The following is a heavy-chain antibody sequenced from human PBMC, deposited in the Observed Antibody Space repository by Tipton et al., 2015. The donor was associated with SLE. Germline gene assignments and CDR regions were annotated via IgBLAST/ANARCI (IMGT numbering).Heavy chain of an antibody. V-gene: IGHV3-74*01. CDR2: ISSDGSST. CDR1: GFTFSSYW. Sequence: GSLRLSCAASGFTFSSYWMHWVRQAPGKGLVWVSRISSDGSSTNYADSVKGRFTVSRDNAKNALYLQMNSLRTEDTAVYYCAKSDWFDPWGRGTLVIVSS. J-gene: IGHJ5*02. CDR3: AKSDWFDP.